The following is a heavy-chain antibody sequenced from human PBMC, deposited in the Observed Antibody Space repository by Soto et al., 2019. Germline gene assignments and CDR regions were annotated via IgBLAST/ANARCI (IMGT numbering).Heavy chain of an antibody. Sequence: EVQVVESGGGLVQPGGSLRLSCAASGFTLDKYWMTWVRQAPGKGLEWVSNINQDGSETHYVDSVKGRFTISRDNAKNSLYLQMNSLRGEDTAVYYCANTETAWGQGTLVTVSS. CDR3: ANTETA. J-gene: IGHJ5*02. CDR1: GFTLDKYW. CDR2: INQDGSET. V-gene: IGHV3-7*01.